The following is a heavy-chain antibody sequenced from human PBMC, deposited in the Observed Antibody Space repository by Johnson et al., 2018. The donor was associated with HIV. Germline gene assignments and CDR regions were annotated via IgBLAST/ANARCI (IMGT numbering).Heavy chain of an antibody. D-gene: IGHD3-10*01. CDR2: VSWNGSRT. CDR3: ARLEDRGRGAFDI. Sequence: VQVVESGGGLVQPGGSLRLSCAASKFIFSNSDMIWVHQAPRKRLEWVSGVSWNGSRTHHADSVKGRFTISRDNSKNTLYLQMNSLRAEDTAVYYCARLEDRGRGAFDIWGQGTMVTVSS. J-gene: IGHJ3*02. CDR1: KFIFSNSD. V-gene: IGHV3-35*01.